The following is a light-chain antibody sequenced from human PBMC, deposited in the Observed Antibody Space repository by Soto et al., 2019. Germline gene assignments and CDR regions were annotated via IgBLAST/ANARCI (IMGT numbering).Light chain of an antibody. V-gene: IGKV1-39*01. CDR3: HQRASNPLP. CDR1: QSISSY. J-gene: IGKJ4*01. Sequence: DLQMTQSPSSLSASVGDRVTITCRASQSISSYLNWYQQKPGKAPNLLIYSASSLHSGVPSRFSGSGSGTDCSLSISSLLPEDFATYYCHQRASNPLPFGGGTRVE. CDR2: SAS.